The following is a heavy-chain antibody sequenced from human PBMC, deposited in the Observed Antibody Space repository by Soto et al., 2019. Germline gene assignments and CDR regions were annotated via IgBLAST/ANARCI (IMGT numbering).Heavy chain of an antibody. CDR2: ISSSGTGI. D-gene: IGHD2-21*01. CDR3: ARAYSAAFDI. CDR1: GFTFRDYY. V-gene: IGHV3-11*01. Sequence: GGSLRLSCAASGFTFRDYYMTWLRQAPGKGLEWVSYISSSGTGIYYADSVKGRFTISRDNAKNSLYLQMSSLRAEDTAVYYCARAYSAAFDISGQGPIVTVSS. J-gene: IGHJ3*02.